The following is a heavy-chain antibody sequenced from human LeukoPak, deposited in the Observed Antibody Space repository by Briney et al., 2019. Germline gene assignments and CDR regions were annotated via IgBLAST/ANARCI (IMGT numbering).Heavy chain of an antibody. CDR2: ISAYNGNT. Sequence: ASVRVSCKASRYTITSYDINWVRQATGQGLEWMGWISAYNGNTNYAQKLQGRVTMTTDTSTSTAYMELRSLRSDDTAVYYCARDLGRWFGEFDYWGQGTLVTVSS. D-gene: IGHD3-10*01. CDR1: RYTITSYD. V-gene: IGHV1-18*01. J-gene: IGHJ4*02. CDR3: ARDLGRWFGEFDY.